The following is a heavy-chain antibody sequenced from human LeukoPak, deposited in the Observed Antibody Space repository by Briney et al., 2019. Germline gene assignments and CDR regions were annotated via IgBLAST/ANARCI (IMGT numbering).Heavy chain of an antibody. J-gene: IGHJ4*02. D-gene: IGHD5-18*01. CDR2: IYNSGST. Sequence: KPSETLSLTRTVSGGSISSGGYYWSWIRQHPGKGLEWIGYIYNSGSTYYNPSLKSRVTISVDTSKNQFSLKLSSVTAADTAVYYCANFGNSYGFNYWGQGTLVTVSS. CDR1: GGSISSGGYY. CDR3: ANFGNSYGFNY. V-gene: IGHV4-31*03.